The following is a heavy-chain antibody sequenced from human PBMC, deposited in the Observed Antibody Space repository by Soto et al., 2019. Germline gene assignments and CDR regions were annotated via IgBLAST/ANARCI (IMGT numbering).Heavy chain of an antibody. CDR1: GYTFTGYY. J-gene: IGHJ6*02. D-gene: IGHD2-2*01. V-gene: IGHV1-2*04. CDR3: ARDRHCSSTSCPAYYYYYGMDA. Sequence: ASVKVSCKASGYTFTGYYMHWVRQAPGQGLEWMGWINPNSGGTNYAQKFQGWVTMTRDTSISTAYMQLSRLRSDDTAVYYCARDRHCSSTSCPAYYYYYGMDAWGQGTTVTVSS. CDR2: INPNSGGT.